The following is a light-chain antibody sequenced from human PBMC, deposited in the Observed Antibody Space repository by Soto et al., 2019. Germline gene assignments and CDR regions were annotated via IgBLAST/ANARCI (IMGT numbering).Light chain of an antibody. CDR3: QHYGSSSWT. CDR1: QSVSSSY. J-gene: IGKJ1*01. V-gene: IGKV3-20*01. CDR2: GAS. Sequence: EIVLTQSPGTLSLSPGERATLSCRASQSVSSSYLAWYQQKPGQAPRLLIYGASSRATGIPDRFSGRGSETDFTLTISRLEPEDFAVYYCQHYGSSSWTFGQGTKVEIK.